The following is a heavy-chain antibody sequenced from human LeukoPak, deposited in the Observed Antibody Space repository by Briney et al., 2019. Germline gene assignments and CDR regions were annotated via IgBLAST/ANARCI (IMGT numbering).Heavy chain of an antibody. CDR1: GYSFTSYW. CDR3: ARQHYDSSGYYFRLDY. CDR2: IYPGDSDT. Sequence: GESLKISCKGSGYSFTSYWIGWVRQMPGKGLGWMGIIYPGDSDTRYSPSFQGQVTISADKSISTAYLQWSSLKASDTAMYYCARQHYDSSGYYFRLDYWGQGTLVTVSS. J-gene: IGHJ4*02. V-gene: IGHV5-51*01. D-gene: IGHD3-22*01.